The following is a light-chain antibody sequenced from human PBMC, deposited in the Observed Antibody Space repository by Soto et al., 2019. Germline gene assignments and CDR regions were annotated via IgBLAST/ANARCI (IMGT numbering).Light chain of an antibody. CDR1: SSDVGGYNY. V-gene: IGLV2-14*01. CDR3: TSFTTSSTYV. CDR2: EVN. Sequence: QSALTQPASVSGSPGQSITISCTGTSSDVGGYNYVSWYQQYPGKAPKLMIYEVNKRPSGVSNRFSGSKSGNTASLTISGLQAEDEADYYCTSFTTSSTYVVGAGTKLTVL. J-gene: IGLJ1*01.